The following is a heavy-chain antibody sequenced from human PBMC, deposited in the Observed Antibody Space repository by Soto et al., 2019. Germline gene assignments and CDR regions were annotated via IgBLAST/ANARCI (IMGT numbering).Heavy chain of an antibody. CDR2: IYYSGST. D-gene: IGHD3-16*02. CDR3: ARLYGLEVFDI. Sequence: PSETLSLTCTVSGGSIRSRSCRWGRNRQPPGKGLEWIGYIYYSGSTNYTPSLKSRVTISVDTSKNQFSLKLSSVTAADTAVYYCARLYGLEVFDIWGQGTMVTVSS. CDR1: GGSIRSRSCR. J-gene: IGHJ3*02. V-gene: IGHV4-61*05.